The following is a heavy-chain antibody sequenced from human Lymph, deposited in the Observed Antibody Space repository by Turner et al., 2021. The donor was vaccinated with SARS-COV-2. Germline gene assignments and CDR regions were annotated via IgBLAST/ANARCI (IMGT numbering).Heavy chain of an antibody. Sequence: QLQLQESVPGLVKPSETLSLTCTVSGGSISSSSYYWGWIRQPPGKGLEWIGRIYYSGSNYYNPSLKSRITISVDTSKKQFSLKLSSVTAADTAVYYCARRGYSYGSGEFPWGQGTLVTVSS. CDR1: GGSISSSSYY. CDR3: ARRGYSYGSGEFP. CDR2: IYYSGSN. V-gene: IGHV4-39*01. J-gene: IGHJ5*02. D-gene: IGHD5-18*01.